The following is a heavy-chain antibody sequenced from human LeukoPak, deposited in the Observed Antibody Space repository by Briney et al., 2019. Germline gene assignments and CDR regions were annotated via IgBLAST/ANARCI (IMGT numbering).Heavy chain of an antibody. CDR3: ARGRDSSSSTSFDY. CDR1: GGSISSYY. Sequence: SETLSLTCTVSGGSISSYYWSWIRQPAGKGLEWIGRIYTSGSTNYNPSLKSRVTMSVDTSKNQFSLKLSSVTAADTAVYYCARGRDSSSSTSFDYWGQGTLVTVSS. CDR2: IYTSGST. D-gene: IGHD6-6*01. J-gene: IGHJ4*02. V-gene: IGHV4-4*07.